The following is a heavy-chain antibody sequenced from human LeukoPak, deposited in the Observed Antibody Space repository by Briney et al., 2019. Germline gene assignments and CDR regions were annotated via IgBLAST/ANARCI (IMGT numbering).Heavy chain of an antibody. CDR1: GLTFSSYS. CDR3: ARAGYDFWSGYYSYYFDY. V-gene: IGHV3-21*01. Sequence: GGSLRLSCAASGLTFSSYSMNWVRQPPGKGLEWVSSISSSSSYIYYADSVKGRFTISRDNAKNSLYLQINSLRAEDTAVYYCARAGYDFWSGYYSYYFDYWGQGTLVTVSS. J-gene: IGHJ4*02. D-gene: IGHD3-3*01. CDR2: ISSSSSYI.